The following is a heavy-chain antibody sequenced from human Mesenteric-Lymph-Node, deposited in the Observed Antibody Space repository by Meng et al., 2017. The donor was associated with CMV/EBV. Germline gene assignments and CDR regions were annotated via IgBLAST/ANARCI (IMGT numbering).Heavy chain of an antibody. Sequence: CAASGVTFSSYAMSWVRQAPGKGLEWVSAISGSGGGTYYADSVKGRFTISRDNSKNTLYLQMNSLRAEDTAVYYCARGLLSLWYFDLWGRGTLVTVSS. D-gene: IGHD3-10*01. J-gene: IGHJ2*01. V-gene: IGHV3-23*01. CDR3: ARGLLSLWYFDL. CDR1: GVTFSSYA. CDR2: ISGSGGGT.